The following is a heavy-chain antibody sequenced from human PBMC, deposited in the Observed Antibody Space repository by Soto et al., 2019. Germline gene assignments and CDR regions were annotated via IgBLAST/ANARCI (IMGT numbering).Heavy chain of an antibody. D-gene: IGHD3-9*01. V-gene: IGHV3-64*01. Sequence: LRLSCAASGFTFCSYAMHWVRQAPGKGLEYVSAISSNGGSTYYANSVKGRFTISRDNSKNTLYLQMGSLRAEDMAVYYCAREWGGAALRYFDWLPYDAFDIWGQGTMVTVSS. J-gene: IGHJ3*02. CDR1: GFTFCSYA. CDR2: ISSNGGST. CDR3: AREWGGAALRYFDWLPYDAFDI.